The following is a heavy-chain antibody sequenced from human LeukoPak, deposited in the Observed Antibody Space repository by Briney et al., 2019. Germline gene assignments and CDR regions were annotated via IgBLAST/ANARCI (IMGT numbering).Heavy chain of an antibody. CDR3: VRDRGTYRPIDY. Sequence: GGTLRLSCAASAFSLNAYNMNWVRQAPGKGLEWVSSISYTGTYIYYADSVKGRFTISRDNAQNSLYLQMNSLRAEDTAIYYCVRDRGTYRPIDYWGQGTLVTVSS. J-gene: IGHJ4*02. V-gene: IGHV3-21*04. CDR1: AFSLNAYN. D-gene: IGHD1-26*01. CDR2: ISYTGTYI.